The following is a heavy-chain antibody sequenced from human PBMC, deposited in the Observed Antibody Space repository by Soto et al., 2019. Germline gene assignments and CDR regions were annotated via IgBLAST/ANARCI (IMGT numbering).Heavy chain of an antibody. CDR1: GYTFTSYG. Sequence: GASVKVSCKASGYTFTSYGISWVRQAPGQGLEWMGWISAYNGNTNYAQKLQGRVTMTTDTSTSTAYMELRSLRSDDTAVYYCARETTYYDSSGYLGGVFDICGQGTMVTGSS. J-gene: IGHJ3*02. CDR2: ISAYNGNT. CDR3: ARETTYYDSSGYLGGVFDI. V-gene: IGHV1-18*01. D-gene: IGHD3-22*01.